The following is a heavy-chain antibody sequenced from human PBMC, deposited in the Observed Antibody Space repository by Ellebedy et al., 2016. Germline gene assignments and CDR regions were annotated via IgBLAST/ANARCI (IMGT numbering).Heavy chain of an antibody. V-gene: IGHV3-66*01. CDR2: TYVGDNT. J-gene: IGHJ4*02. Sequence: GESLKISCAASGITVSSTYVSWVRQAPGKGLEWVSATYVGDNTKYADSVKGRFTISRDNSKNTVHLQMNSVRAEDTAVYYCVSHIWGQGTLVTVSS. CDR1: GITVSSTY. CDR3: VSHI. D-gene: IGHD2-21*01.